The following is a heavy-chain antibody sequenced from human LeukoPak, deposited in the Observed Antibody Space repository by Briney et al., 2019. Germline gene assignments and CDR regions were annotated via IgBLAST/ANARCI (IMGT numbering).Heavy chain of an antibody. CDR2: MNANSGNT. V-gene: IGHV1-8*03. J-gene: IGHJ3*02. D-gene: IGHD1-14*01. CDR3: ARDRNLPGHDAFDI. Sequence: ASVKVSCKASGYTFSNYDINWLRQATGQGLEWMGWMNANSGNTGYAQKFQGRVTITRNTSIGTAYMELSSLRSEDTAVYYCARDRNLPGHDAFDIWGQGTMVTVSS. CDR1: GYTFSNYD.